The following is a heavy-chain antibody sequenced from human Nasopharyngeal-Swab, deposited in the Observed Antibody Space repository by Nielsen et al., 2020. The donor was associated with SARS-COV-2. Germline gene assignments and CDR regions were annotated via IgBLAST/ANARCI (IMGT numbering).Heavy chain of an antibody. D-gene: IGHD6-13*01. CDR1: GFTFENYA. CDR3: AKDGLTAGVDYYYYYYLDV. CDR2: ISWNGDNV. Sequence: SLKISCAASGFTFENYAMHWVRHAPGKGLEWVSSISWNGDNVDYVDSVKGRFTISRDNAETSLYLQMNSLRPEDTAFYYCAKDGLTAGVDYYYYYYLDVWGRGTPVTVSS. J-gene: IGHJ6*03. V-gene: IGHV3-9*01.